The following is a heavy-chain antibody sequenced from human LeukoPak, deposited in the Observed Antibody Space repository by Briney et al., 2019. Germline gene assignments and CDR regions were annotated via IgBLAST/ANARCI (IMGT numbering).Heavy chain of an antibody. J-gene: IGHJ3*02. V-gene: IGHV5-51*01. D-gene: IGHD1-1*01. CDR1: GYSFTSSW. CDR3: ARYERIRAFDI. CDR2: IFPGDSDT. Sequence: GESLKISCKGSGYSFTSSWIGWVRQMPGKGLEWMGIIFPGDSDTRYSPSFQGQVTISVDKSISTAYLQWSSLKASDTAIYYCARYERIRAFDIWGQGTMVTVSS.